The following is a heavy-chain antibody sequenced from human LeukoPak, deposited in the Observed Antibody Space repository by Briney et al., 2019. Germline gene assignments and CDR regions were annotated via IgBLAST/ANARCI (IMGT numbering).Heavy chain of an antibody. CDR3: VRGSLRLPRSTPDY. Sequence: GGSLRLSCAVSGFSFTNYWMHWVRQDPGKGLVWVSYISSDGSVTKYADSVKGRFTITRDNAVNTLYLQMNSLRVEDTAVYYCVRGSLRLPRSTPDYWGQGTLVTVSS. CDR1: GFSFTNYW. D-gene: IGHD2-21*02. J-gene: IGHJ4*02. V-gene: IGHV3-74*03. CDR2: ISSDGSVT.